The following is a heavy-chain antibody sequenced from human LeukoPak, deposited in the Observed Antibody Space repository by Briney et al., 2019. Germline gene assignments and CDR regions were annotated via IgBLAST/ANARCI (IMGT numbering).Heavy chain of an antibody. CDR2: ISYDGSNK. J-gene: IGHJ4*02. CDR1: GFTFSSYA. Sequence: GRSLRLSCAASGFTFSSYAMHWVRQAPGKGLEWVAVISYDGSNKYYADSVKGRFTISRDNSKNTLYLQMNSLRAEDTAVYYCARYLLAAADDYWGQGTLVTVSS. CDR3: ARYLLAAADDY. V-gene: IGHV3-30*04. D-gene: IGHD6-13*01.